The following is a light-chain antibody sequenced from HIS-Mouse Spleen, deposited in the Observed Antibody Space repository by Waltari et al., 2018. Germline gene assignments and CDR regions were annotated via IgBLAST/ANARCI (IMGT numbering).Light chain of an antibody. CDR2: DVS. Sequence: QSALTQPASVSGSPGQSITISCTGTSSDVGGYNYVPWYQQHPGKAPKLMICDVSNRPCGVANRFSGSKSGNTASLTISGLQAEDDADYYCSSYTSSSFNVVFGGGTKLTVL. J-gene: IGLJ2*01. CDR1: SSDVGGYNY. CDR3: SSYTSSSFNVV. V-gene: IGLV2-14*03.